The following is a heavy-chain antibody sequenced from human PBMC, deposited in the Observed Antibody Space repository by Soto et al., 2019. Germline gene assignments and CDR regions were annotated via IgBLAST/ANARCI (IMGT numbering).Heavy chain of an antibody. CDR3: ARDQMARGLYGMDV. CDR1: GFNFSKYW. Sequence: DVQVVESGGGLVQPGGSLRLSCAASGFNFSKYWMSWVRQAPGKGLEWVANIDQFGIEKYYVDSAPSRFTISRDNADNSLYLQVNSLRVGDTAVYFCARDQMARGLYGMDVWGQGTTVTVSS. J-gene: IGHJ6*02. CDR2: IDQFGIEK. V-gene: IGHV3-7*01. D-gene: IGHD3-10*01.